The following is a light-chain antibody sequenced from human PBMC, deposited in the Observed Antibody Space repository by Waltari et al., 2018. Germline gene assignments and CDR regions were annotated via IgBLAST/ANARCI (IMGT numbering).Light chain of an antibody. CDR1: QSVSANY. CDR2: GAS. V-gene: IGKV3-20*01. Sequence: EIVLTQSPATLSLSPGERATLSCRASQSVSANYLAWYQQKPGRAPRLLIYGASNRATGIPDRFSGSESGTDFTLTISSLEPEDFAVYFCQQYGSSPPMYTFGLGTKLEIK. J-gene: IGKJ2*01. CDR3: QQYGSSPPMYT.